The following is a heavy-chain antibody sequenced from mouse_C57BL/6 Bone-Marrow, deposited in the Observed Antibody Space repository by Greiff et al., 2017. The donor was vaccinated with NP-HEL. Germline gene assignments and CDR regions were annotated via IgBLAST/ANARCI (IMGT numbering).Heavy chain of an antibody. Sequence: VKLVESGPGLVAPSQRLSITCTVSGFSLTSYAISWVRQPPGKGLEWLGVIWTGGGTTYTSALKSRLSICKEYSNSQVFVKMTSLQTDDPAVYDCAVRGAYWGQGPLVTLSA. J-gene: IGHJ3*01. V-gene: IGHV2-9-1*01. CDR3: AVRGAY. CDR1: GFSLTSYA. CDR2: IWTGGGT.